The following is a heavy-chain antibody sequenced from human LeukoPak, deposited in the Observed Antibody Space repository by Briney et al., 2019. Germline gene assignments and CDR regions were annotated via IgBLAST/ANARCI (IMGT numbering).Heavy chain of an antibody. CDR1: GFTFSSYA. V-gene: IGHV3-23*01. Sequence: GGSLRLSCAASGFTFSSYAMSWVRQAPGKGLEWVSAISGSGGSTYYADSVKGRFTISRDNSKNTLYLQMNSLRAEDTAVYYCASPLHLRFLEWPRPDSYYYYMDVWGKGTTVTVSS. J-gene: IGHJ6*03. CDR3: ASPLHLRFLEWPRPDSYYYYMDV. CDR2: ISGSGGST. D-gene: IGHD3-3*01.